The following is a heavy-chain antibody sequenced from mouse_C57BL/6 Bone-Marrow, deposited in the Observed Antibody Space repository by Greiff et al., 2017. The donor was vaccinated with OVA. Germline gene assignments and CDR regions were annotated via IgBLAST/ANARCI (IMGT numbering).Heavy chain of an antibody. J-gene: IGHJ3*01. V-gene: IGHV1-64*01. CDR1: GYTFTSYW. D-gene: IGHD2-4*01. CDR2: IHPNSGST. CDR3: ARARDYLTGFAY. Sequence: QVQLQQPGAELVKPGASVKLSCKASGYTFTSYWMHWVKQRPGQGLEWIGMIHPNSGSTNYNEKFKSKATLTVDKSSSTAYMQLSSLTSEDSAVYYCARARDYLTGFAYWGQGTLVTVSA.